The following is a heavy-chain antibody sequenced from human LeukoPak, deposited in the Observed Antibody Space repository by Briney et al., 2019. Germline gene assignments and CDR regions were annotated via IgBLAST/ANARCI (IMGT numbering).Heavy chain of an antibody. CDR1: GGSISSSSYY. CDR3: ARGAGGGYGSNWFDP. CDR2: IYYTGST. J-gene: IGHJ5*02. Sequence: SETLSLTCTVSGGSISSSSYYWGWIRQPPGEGLEWIGYIYYTGSTNYNPSLKSRVTVSVDTSKNQFSLKLSSVTAADTAVYYCARGAGGGYGSNWFDPWGQGTLVTVSS. V-gene: IGHV4-61*05. D-gene: IGHD2-2*03.